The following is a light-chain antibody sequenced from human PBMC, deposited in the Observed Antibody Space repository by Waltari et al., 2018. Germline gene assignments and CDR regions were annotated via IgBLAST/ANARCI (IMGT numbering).Light chain of an antibody. J-gene: IGLJ3*02. CDR1: TRNLAAYNY. V-gene: IGLV2-14*03. Sequence: QSARPLPASPSGSPGQSIPLSCAGTTRNLAAYNYVSWYQQHPGKAPKLRIYDVTKRPSGVSNRFSGSKSENTASLTISGLQAEDEAEYYCSWIQLFGGGTKLTVL. CDR3: SWIQL. CDR2: DVT.